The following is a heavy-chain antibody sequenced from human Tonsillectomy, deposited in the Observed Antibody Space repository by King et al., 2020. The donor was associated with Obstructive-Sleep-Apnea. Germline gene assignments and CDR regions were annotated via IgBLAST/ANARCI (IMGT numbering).Heavy chain of an antibody. Sequence: VQLQQWGAGLLKPSETLSLTCAVYGGSFSGYYWSWIRQPPGKGLEWIGEIKHSGSTNYNPSLKSRVTISVDPSKNQFSLKLSSVTAADTAVYYCARGSWLLAVAGTSWYFDLWGRGTLVTVSS. CDR2: IKHSGST. J-gene: IGHJ2*01. CDR3: ARGSWLLAVAGTSWYFDL. CDR1: GGSFSGYY. V-gene: IGHV4-34*01. D-gene: IGHD6-19*01.